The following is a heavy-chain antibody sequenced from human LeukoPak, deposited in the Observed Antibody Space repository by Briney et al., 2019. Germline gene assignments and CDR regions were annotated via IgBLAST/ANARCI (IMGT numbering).Heavy chain of an antibody. J-gene: IGHJ3*02. CDR1: GASMRSGGYS. D-gene: IGHD3-10*01. V-gene: IGHV4-30-4*07. CDR2: VFHSGST. Sequence: SETLSLTCAVSGASMRSGGYSWSWIRQPPGKGLEWIGYVFHSGSTSYNPSLKDRLIISVDRSRNQFSLRLSSVTAADTALYYCARDYLHALEIWGQGTMVIVSS. CDR3: ARDYLHALEI.